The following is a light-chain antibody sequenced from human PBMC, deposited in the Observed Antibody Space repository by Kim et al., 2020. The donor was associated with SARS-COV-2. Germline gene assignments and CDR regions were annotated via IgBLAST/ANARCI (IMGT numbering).Light chain of an antibody. CDR3: QQYYNNPCT. Sequence: DIQMTQSPSTLSASVGDRVTITCRASQSISAWLAWFQQKPGKAPKLLIYKASTLESGVPSRFSGSGSGTEFTLTISSLQPDDFATYYCQQYYNNPCTFGQGTKLEI. CDR2: KAS. J-gene: IGKJ2*02. V-gene: IGKV1-5*03. CDR1: QSISAW.